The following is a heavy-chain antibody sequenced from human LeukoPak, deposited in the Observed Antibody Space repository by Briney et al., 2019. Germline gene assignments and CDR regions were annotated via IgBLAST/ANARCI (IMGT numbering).Heavy chain of an antibody. D-gene: IGHD3-10*01. J-gene: IGHJ4*02. Sequence: SETLSLTCTVSGGSISSYYWSWIRQPPGKGLEWIGYIYYSGSTNYNPSLKSRVTISIDTSKNQFSLNLGSVTAADTAVYYCVRDYYGSGNYFIWGQGTLVTVSS. V-gene: IGHV4-59*01. CDR1: GGSISSYY. CDR2: IYYSGST. CDR3: VRDYYGSGNYFI.